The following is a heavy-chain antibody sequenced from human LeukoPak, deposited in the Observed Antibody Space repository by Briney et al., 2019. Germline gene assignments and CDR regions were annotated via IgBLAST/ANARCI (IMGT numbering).Heavy chain of an antibody. CDR1: GFTFTSYA. CDR2: INAGNSNT. J-gene: IGHJ4*02. CDR3: ARPRGAAPGYSSGWYVS. Sequence: GASVKVSCKASGFTFTSYAMHWVRQAPGHRLEWMGWINAGNSNTKYSQKFPGRVTMPRDTSASTAYMELSSLRSADTAVYYCARPRGAAPGYSSGWYVSWGQGTLVTVSS. D-gene: IGHD6-19*01. V-gene: IGHV1-3*01.